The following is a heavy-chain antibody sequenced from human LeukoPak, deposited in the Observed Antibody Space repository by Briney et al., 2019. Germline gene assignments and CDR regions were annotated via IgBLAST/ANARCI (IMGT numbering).Heavy chain of an antibody. V-gene: IGHV4-59*08. CDR3: ARHYCSGGGCYGLGNY. J-gene: IGHJ4*02. CDR2: IYYTGRT. D-gene: IGHD2-15*01. Sequence: PSETLSLTCTVSGGSISNYYWSWIRQPPGKGLEWIGHIYYTGRTNYNPSLKSRVTISVDTSKKQFSLKLTSVTAADTAVYYCARHYCSGGGCYGLGNYWGQGTLVTVSS. CDR1: GGSISNYY.